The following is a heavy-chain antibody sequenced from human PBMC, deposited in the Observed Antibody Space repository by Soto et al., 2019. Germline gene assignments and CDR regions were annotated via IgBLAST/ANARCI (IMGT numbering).Heavy chain of an antibody. J-gene: IGHJ4*02. CDR2: ISGTASRT. V-gene: IGHV3-23*01. Sequence: PVGSLRLSCAGSGFTPTTTPLSWVRQPPGKGLEWVTTISGTASRTYYVDSVKGRFSISRDNSKNTVTLQMNNLTLDDTAVYYCETSFRYFDNWGQGTRVTVSS. CDR1: GFTPTTTP. D-gene: IGHD3-9*01. CDR3: ETSFRYFDN.